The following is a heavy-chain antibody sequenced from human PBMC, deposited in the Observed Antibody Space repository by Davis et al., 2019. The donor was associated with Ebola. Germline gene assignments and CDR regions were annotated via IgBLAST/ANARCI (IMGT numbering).Heavy chain of an antibody. Sequence: GESLKISCKGSGYSFTSYWISWVRQMPGKGLEWMGRIDPSDSYTNYSPSFQGHVTTSADKSISTAYLQWSSLKASDTAMYYCARRGSGWYGDSDWGQGTLVTVSS. J-gene: IGHJ4*02. D-gene: IGHD6-19*01. CDR2: IDPSDSYT. CDR1: GYSFTSYW. V-gene: IGHV5-10-1*01. CDR3: ARRGSGWYGDSD.